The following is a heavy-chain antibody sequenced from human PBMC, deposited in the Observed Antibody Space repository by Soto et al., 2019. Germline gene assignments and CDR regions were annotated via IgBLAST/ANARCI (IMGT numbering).Heavy chain of an antibody. V-gene: IGHV3-30*18. CDR2: ISYDGSNK. Sequence: LSLTCTVSGDSVTSGSYYFICVRQSPCKGLELVAVISYDGSNKYYADSVKGRFTISRDNSKNTLYLQMNSLRAEDTAVYYCAKDLAPPLYYYYYGMDVWGQGTTVTVSS. D-gene: IGHD3-3*02. J-gene: IGHJ6*02. CDR3: AKDLAPPLYYYYYGMDV. CDR1: GDSVTSGSYY.